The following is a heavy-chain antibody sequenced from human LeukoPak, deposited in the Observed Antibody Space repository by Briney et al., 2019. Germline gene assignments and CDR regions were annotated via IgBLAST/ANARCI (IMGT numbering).Heavy chain of an antibody. D-gene: IGHD3-10*01. CDR3: AKDRVDGSGSQFDS. Sequence: PGGSLRLSCAASGFTLSSYGMHWVRQAPGKGLEWVSSISGSGAMTYYADSVKGRFTISRDNAMDTLYLQMNSLRADDTAVYYCAKDRVDGSGSQFDSWGQGSLVIVSS. CDR1: GFTLSSYG. J-gene: IGHJ4*02. V-gene: IGHV3-23*01. CDR2: ISGSGAMT.